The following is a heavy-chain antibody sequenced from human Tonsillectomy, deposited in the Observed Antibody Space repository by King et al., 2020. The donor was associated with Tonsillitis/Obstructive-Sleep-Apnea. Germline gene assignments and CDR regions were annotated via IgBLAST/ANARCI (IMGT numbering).Heavy chain of an antibody. CDR3: ARGYRGMGSNWYMDV. J-gene: IGHJ6*03. Sequence: VQLVESGGGLVQPGGSLRLSCAASGFTVSNNYMSWVRQAPGKGLEWVSVIYSGGYTYYADSVKGRFTFSRDNSKNTLYLQMNSLRADDTAVYYCARGYRGMGSNWYMDVWGKGTTVTVSS. D-gene: IGHD6-13*01. CDR1: GFTVSNNY. V-gene: IGHV3-66*01. CDR2: IYSGGYT.